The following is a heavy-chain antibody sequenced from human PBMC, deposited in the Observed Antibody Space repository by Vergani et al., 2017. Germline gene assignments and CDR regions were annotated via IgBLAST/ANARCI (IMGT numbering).Heavy chain of an antibody. CDR3: ARTESFILRYFHWAL. D-gene: IGHD3-9*01. J-gene: IGHJ4*02. CDR2: IYHSGGA. Sequence: QLHLQESGPGLVKPSETLSLTCTVSGGSITRSSYYWGWIRQPPGKGLEWIGNIYHSGGAYYNPSLKGRVTISVDTSKNQFSLEVTSVTAVDTAIYFCARTESFILRYFHWALWGQGTLVTVSS. CDR1: GGSITRSSYY. V-gene: IGHV4-39*01.